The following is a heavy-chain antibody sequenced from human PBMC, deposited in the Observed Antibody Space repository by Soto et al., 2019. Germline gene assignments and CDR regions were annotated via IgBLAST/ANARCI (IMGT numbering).Heavy chain of an antibody. D-gene: IGHD2-2*01. V-gene: IGHV3-48*01. CDR2: ISSSSSTI. CDR1: GFTFSSYS. Sequence: GGSLRLSCAASGFTFSSYSMNWVRQAPGKGLEWVSYISSSSSTIYYADSVKGRFTISRDNAKNSLYLQMNSLRAEDTAVYYCATSSPIGRGYWGQGTLVTVPQ. CDR3: ATSSPIGRGY. J-gene: IGHJ4*02.